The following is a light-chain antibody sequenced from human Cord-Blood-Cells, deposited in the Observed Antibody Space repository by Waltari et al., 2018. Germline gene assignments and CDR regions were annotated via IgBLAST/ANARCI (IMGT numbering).Light chain of an antibody. CDR2: AAS. J-gene: IGKJ1*01. Sequence: DIQMNQSPSSLSASVGDRVTITCRASQSISSYLNWYQQKPGKAPKLLIYAASSLQSGVPSRFSGSGSGTDFTLTISSLQPEDFATYDCQQSYSTPQTFGQGTKVEIK. CDR1: QSISSY. CDR3: QQSYSTPQT. V-gene: IGKV1-39*01.